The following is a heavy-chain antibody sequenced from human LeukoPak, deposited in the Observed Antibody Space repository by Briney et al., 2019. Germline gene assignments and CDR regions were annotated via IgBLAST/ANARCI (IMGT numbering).Heavy chain of an antibody. CDR3: ARPSYSYGSDY. CDR1: GGSFSGYY. Sequence: SETLSLTCAVYGGSFSGYYWSWIRQPPGKGLEWIGEINHSGSTNYNPSLKSRVTISVDTSKNQFSLKLSSVTAADTAVYYCARPSYSYGSDYWGQGTLVTVSS. J-gene: IGHJ4*02. V-gene: IGHV4-34*01. D-gene: IGHD5-18*01. CDR2: INHSGST.